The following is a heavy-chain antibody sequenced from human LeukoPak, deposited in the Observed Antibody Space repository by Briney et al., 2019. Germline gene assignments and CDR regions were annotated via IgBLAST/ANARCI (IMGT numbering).Heavy chain of an antibody. CDR3: ASGSSTVKFYYGIDV. CDR2: MYYSGST. J-gene: IGHJ6*02. Sequence: SETLSLTCTVSGGSISSYYWSWIRQAPGKGLEWIGDMYYSGSTNYNPSLKNRVTISVDTSKDQFSLKRTSVTAADTAVYYCASGSSTVKFYYGIDVWGRGTTVTVSS. D-gene: IGHD4-17*01. V-gene: IGHV4-59*01. CDR1: GGSISSYY.